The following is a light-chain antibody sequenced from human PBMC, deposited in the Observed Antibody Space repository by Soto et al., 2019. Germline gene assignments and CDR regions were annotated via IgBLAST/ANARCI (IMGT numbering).Light chain of an antibody. J-gene: IGKJ4*01. CDR2: AAS. CDR1: QGIAPY. CDR3: QKYNSDPLT. V-gene: IGKV1-27*01. Sequence: DVQMTQSPSSLSASVGDRVTITCRASQGIAPYLAWFQQKPGKVPKLLIYAASTLQSGVPSRFSGSGSGTDFTLTISSLQPEDVATYYCQKYNSDPLTFRGGTKVDI.